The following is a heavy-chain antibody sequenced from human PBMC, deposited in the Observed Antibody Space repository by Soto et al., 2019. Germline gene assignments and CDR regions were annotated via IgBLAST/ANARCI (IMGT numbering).Heavy chain of an antibody. CDR3: ARGEDYYDSSGYY. D-gene: IGHD3-22*01. CDR1: GYTFTSYA. J-gene: IGHJ4*02. CDR2: INAGNGNT. Sequence: QVQLVQSGAEVKKPGASVKVSCKASGYTFTSYAMHWVRQAPGQRLEWMGWINAGNGNTKYSQKFQGRVTITRDTSASTAYIELSSLRSEDTAVYYCARGEDYYDSSGYYCGQGTLVTVSS. V-gene: IGHV1-3*01.